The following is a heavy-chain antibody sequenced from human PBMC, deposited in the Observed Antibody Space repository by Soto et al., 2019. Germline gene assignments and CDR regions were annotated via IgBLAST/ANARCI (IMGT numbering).Heavy chain of an antibody. D-gene: IGHD3-10*01. V-gene: IGHV4-30-4*01. CDR2: IYYSGST. Sequence: PSETLSLTCTVSGGSISSGDYYWSWIRQPPGKGLEWIGYIYYSGSTYYNPSLKSRVTISVDTSKNQFSLKLTPVTAADTAVYYCTTQGFGGLHGLVDVWGQGTTVTVSS. CDR3: TTQGFGGLHGLVDV. CDR1: GGSISSGDYY. J-gene: IGHJ6*02.